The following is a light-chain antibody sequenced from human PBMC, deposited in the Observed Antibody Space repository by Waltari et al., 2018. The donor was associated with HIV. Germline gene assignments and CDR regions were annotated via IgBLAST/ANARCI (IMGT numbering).Light chain of an antibody. CDR2: EVT. V-gene: IGLV2-8*01. CDR3: SSFAPTNKFYVL. CDR1: SSDIGGYNY. Sequence: QSTLTQPPSASGSPGQSVTISCTGTSSDIGGYNYVSWYQQHPGKAPKLIMTEVTKRPSGVPDRFSGSKSGNTASLTVSGLQADDEALQYCSSFAPTNKFYVLFGGGTTLTVL. J-gene: IGLJ2*01.